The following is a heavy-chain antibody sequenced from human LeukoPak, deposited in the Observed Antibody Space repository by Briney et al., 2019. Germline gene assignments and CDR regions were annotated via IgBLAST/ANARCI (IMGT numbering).Heavy chain of an antibody. J-gene: IGHJ3*02. Sequence: ASVKVSCKASGYTFTSYDINWVRQATGQGLEWMGWMNPNSGNTGYAQKFQGRVTMTRNTSISTAYMELSSLRSEDTAVYYCARDRIQLWRRDAFNIWGQGTMVTVSS. V-gene: IGHV1-8*01. D-gene: IGHD5-18*01. CDR2: MNPNSGNT. CDR1: GYTFTSYD. CDR3: ARDRIQLWRRDAFNI.